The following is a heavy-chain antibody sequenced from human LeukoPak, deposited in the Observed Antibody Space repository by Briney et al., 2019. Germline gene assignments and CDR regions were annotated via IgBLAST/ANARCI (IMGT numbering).Heavy chain of an antibody. CDR2: ISGSGGST. V-gene: IGHV3-23*01. CDR1: GFTFSSYA. J-gene: IGHJ4*02. CDR3: AKDPAGITIFGVVSHYFDY. D-gene: IGHD3-3*01. Sequence: GSLRLSCAASGFTFSSYAMSWVRQAPGKGLEWVSAISGSGGSTYYADSVKGRFTISRDNSKNTLYLQMNSLRAEDTAVYYCAKDPAGITIFGVVSHYFDYWGQGTLVTVSS.